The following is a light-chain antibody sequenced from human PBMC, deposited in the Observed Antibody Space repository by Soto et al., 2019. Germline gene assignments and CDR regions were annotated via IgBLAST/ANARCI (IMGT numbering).Light chain of an antibody. CDR1: QGISNY. Sequence: DIQMTQSPSSLSASVGDRVTITCRASQGISNYLAWYQQKPGKVPKLLMYAASTLQSGVPSRFSGSGSGTDFPLTSSSVQPEDVATYYCQKCNSAPVTFGPGTKVDIK. CDR2: AAS. J-gene: IGKJ3*01. V-gene: IGKV1-27*01. CDR3: QKCNSAPVT.